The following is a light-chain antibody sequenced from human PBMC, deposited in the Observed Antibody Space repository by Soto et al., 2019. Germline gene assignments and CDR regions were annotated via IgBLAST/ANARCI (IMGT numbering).Light chain of an antibody. CDR3: QQYHTSPLT. J-gene: IGKJ1*01. CDR1: QSVTTF. CDR2: DAS. V-gene: IGKV3-20*01. Sequence: IVLTQTPVTLSLSPGERAHHSSSASQSVTTFLAWYQKKNGQAPRLIIYDASDRAPGIPARLSGSGSGTDLILTISRLEPEDFALYYCQQYHTSPLTLCQGTKVDIK.